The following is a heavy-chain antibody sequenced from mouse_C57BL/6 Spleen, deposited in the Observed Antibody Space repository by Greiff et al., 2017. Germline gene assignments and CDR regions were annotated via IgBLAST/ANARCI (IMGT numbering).Heavy chain of an antibody. Sequence: VQLQQPGAELVRPGTSVKVSCKASGYAFTNYLIEWVKQRPGQGLAWIGVIHPGSGGTNYNEKFKGTATLTADKSSSTAYMQLSSLTSEDSAVYVCARDYYALYYVDYWGQGTTLTVSS. CDR2: IHPGSGGT. V-gene: IGHV1-54*01. J-gene: IGHJ2*01. CDR3: ARDYYALYYVDY. D-gene: IGHD1-1*01. CDR1: GYAFTNYL.